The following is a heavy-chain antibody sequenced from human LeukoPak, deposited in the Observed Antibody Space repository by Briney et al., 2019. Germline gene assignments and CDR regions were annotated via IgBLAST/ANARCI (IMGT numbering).Heavy chain of an antibody. CDR1: GYTFTSYG. V-gene: IGHV1-18*01. CDR2: ISAYNGNT. Sequence: ASVKVSCKASGYTFTSYGISWVRQAPGQGLEWMGWISAYNGNTNYAQKLQGRVTMTTDTSTSTACMELRSLRSDDTAVYYCAREGNYVSYYFDYWGQGTLVTVSS. D-gene: IGHD3-10*01. J-gene: IGHJ4*02. CDR3: AREGNYVSYYFDY.